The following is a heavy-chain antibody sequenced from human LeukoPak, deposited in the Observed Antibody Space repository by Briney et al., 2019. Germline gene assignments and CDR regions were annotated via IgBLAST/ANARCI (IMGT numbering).Heavy chain of an antibody. Sequence: PGGSLRLSCAASGFTFSSYAMHWVRQAPGKGLEWVAVISYDGSNKYYADSVKGRFTISRDNSKNTLYLQMNSLRAEDTAVYYCARSYSSGWYQDFDHWGQGTLVTVSS. CDR3: ARSYSSGWYQDFDH. CDR1: GFTFSSYA. CDR2: ISYDGSNK. J-gene: IGHJ4*02. V-gene: IGHV3-30-3*01. D-gene: IGHD6-19*01.